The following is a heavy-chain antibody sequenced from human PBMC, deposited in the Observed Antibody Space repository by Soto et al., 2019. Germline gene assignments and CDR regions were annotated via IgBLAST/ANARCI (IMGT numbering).Heavy chain of an antibody. D-gene: IGHD4-17*01. CDR1: GGTFSSHT. CDR3: ARPAFGDYWYFDL. CDR2: IIPALGTA. J-gene: IGHJ2*01. V-gene: IGHV1-69*08. Sequence: QDQLVQSGAEVKKPGSSLKVSCKASGGTFSSHTFSWVRQAPGQGLEWMGRIIPALGTATYAQKFQGRVTITADESATTVYMELNSLRSEDTAVYYCARPAFGDYWYFDLWGRGTLVTVSS.